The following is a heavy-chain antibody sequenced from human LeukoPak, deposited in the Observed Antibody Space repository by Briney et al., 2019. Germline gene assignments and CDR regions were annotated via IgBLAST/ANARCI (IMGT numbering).Heavy chain of an antibody. CDR3: ARDSTPSTWFAP. D-gene: IGHD4-23*01. J-gene: IGHJ5*02. CDR2: IYYSGST. Sequence: PSETLSLTCTVSGGSISSYYWSWIRQPPGKGLEWIGYIYYSGSTNYNPSLKSRVTISVDTSKNQFSLKLSSVTAADTAVYYCARDSTPSTWFAPWGKEPLVTVSS. V-gene: IGHV4-59*01. CDR1: GGSISSYY.